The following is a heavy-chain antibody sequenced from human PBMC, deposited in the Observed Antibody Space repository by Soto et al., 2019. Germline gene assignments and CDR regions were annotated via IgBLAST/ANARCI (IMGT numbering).Heavy chain of an antibody. CDR1: GFIFFDYA. D-gene: IGHD2-8*01. J-gene: IGHJ4*02. CDR2: ISGSGGGT. CDR3: AKISAFDTSGVDS. Sequence: LRLSCAASGFIFFDYAMSWVRQAPGKGLEWVSTISGSGGGTYSADSVKGRFSISRDNSKNTLYLQLSSLTAEDTAVYYCAKISAFDTSGVDSWGQGALVTVYS. V-gene: IGHV3-23*01.